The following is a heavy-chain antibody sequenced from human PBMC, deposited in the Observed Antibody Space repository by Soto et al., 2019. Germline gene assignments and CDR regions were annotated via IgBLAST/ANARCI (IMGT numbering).Heavy chain of an antibody. Sequence: SETLSLTCTVSGGSVSSGSFYWSWIRRPPGKGLEWIGYFYDSGSTNYNPSLRSRVTMSVDTSKNQFSLKLSSVTAADTAVYYCAASAPPATNYYYAMDVWGQGTTVTSP. CDR3: AASAPPATNYYYAMDV. CDR2: FYDSGST. V-gene: IGHV4-61*01. J-gene: IGHJ6*02. D-gene: IGHD5-12*01. CDR1: GGSVSSGSFY.